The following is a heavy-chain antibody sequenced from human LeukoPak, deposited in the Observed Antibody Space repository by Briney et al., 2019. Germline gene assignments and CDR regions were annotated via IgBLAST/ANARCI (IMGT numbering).Heavy chain of an antibody. CDR1: GFTFSSYA. CDR3: ARSTTAFDY. J-gene: IGHJ4*02. D-gene: IGHD4-17*01. Sequence: GGSLRLSCAASGFTFSSYAMHWVRQAPGKGLEWVAVISYDGSNKYYADSVKGRFTISRDDAKNSLYLQMNSLRAEDTAVYYCARSTTAFDYWGQGTLVTVSS. V-gene: IGHV3-30-3*01. CDR2: ISYDGSNK.